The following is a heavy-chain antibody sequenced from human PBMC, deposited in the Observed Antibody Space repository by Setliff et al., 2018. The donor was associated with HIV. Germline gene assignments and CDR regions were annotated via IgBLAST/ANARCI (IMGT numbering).Heavy chain of an antibody. Sequence: PSETLSLTCTVSGGSISSSSYYWGWIRQPPGKGLEWIGSIYYSGSTYYNPSLKSRVTISVDTSKNQFSLKLSSVTAADTAVYYCARQDYQFWGCQENYFDYWGQGTLVTVSS. CDR1: GGSISSSSYY. J-gene: IGHJ4*02. D-gene: IGHD3-3*01. CDR3: ARQDYQFWGCQENYFDY. CDR2: IYYSGST. V-gene: IGHV4-39*01.